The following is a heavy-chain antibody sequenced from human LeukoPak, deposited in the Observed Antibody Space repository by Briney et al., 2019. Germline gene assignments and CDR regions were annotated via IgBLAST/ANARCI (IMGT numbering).Heavy chain of an antibody. CDR1: GGSFSGYY. Sequence: PSETLSLTCAVYGGSFSGYYWSWIRQPPGKGLEWIGEINRSGSTNYNPSLKSRVTISINTSEYQFSLKLSSVTAADTAVYYCARRSGSLDWFDPWGRGTLVTVSS. CDR3: ARRSGSLDWFDP. J-gene: IGHJ5*02. V-gene: IGHV4-34*01. D-gene: IGHD3-22*01. CDR2: INRSGST.